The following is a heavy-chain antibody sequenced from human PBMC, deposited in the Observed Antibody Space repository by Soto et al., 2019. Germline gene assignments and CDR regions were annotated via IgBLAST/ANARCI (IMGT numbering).Heavy chain of an antibody. CDR2: INTYNGNT. CDR3: AMVDVYVTASPQDA. V-gene: IGHV1-18*01. CDR1: GYTFTRYG. D-gene: IGHD3-16*01. J-gene: IGHJ6*02. Sequence: QVQLVQSGAEVKNPGASVKVSCKASGYTFTRYGIGWSRQAPGQGLEGMGWINTYNGNTNYAQNVQGRVTLTTDTSTSTAYMELRSLRSNDTAIYYCAMVDVYVTASPQDALGQGTTVIVSS.